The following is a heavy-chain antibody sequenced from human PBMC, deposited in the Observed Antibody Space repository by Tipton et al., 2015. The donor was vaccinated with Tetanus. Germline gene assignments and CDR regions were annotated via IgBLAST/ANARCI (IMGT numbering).Heavy chain of an antibody. D-gene: IGHD2-15*01. J-gene: IGHJ4*02. Sequence: TLSLTCTVSGGSISSSSYYWGWIRQPPGKGLEWIGEINHSGSTNYNPSLKSRVTISVDTSKNQFSLKLSSVTAAYTAVYYCARCPDQFSGCSCYSSRNQNLDYWGQGTLVTVSS. CDR3: ARCPDQFSGCSCYSSRNQNLDY. V-gene: IGHV4-39*07. CDR1: GGSISSSSYY. CDR2: INHSGST.